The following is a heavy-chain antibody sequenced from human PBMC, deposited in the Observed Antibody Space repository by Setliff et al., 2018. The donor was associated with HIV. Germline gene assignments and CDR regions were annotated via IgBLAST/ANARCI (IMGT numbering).Heavy chain of an antibody. CDR3: AGPRGDEAFDI. Sequence: ASVKVSCKASGGTFSSYAISWVRQAPGQGLEWMGGIIPILEITSYAQKFQGRLTITADESTTTMYMELSSLRSDDTAVYYCAGPRGDEAFDIWGQGTMVTVSS. D-gene: IGHD3-10*01. J-gene: IGHJ3*02. V-gene: IGHV1-69*10. CDR1: GGTFSSYA. CDR2: IIPILEIT.